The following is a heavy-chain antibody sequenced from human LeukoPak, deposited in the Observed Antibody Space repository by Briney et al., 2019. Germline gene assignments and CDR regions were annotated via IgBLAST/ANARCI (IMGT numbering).Heavy chain of an antibody. CDR3: ARGLMATTFMDY. Sequence: GASVKVSCKASGGTFSSYAISWVRQAPGQGLEWMGRIIPIFGTANYAQKFQGRVTITADNSTSTAYMELSSLRSEDTAVYYCARGLMATTFMDYWGQGTLVTVSS. CDR1: GGTFSSYA. CDR2: IIPIFGTA. D-gene: IGHD5-24*01. J-gene: IGHJ4*02. V-gene: IGHV1-69*06.